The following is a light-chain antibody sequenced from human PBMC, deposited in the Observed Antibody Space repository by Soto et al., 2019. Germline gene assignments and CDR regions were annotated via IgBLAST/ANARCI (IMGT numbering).Light chain of an antibody. Sequence: QSALTQPASVSGSPGQSITISCTGDVGRYNYVSWYQQHPGKAPKLIIYEVSSRPSGVSNRFSGSKSGNTASLTISGLQADDEADYYCSSYTSTTTLVFGRGTKRTVL. CDR1: VGRYNY. J-gene: IGLJ2*01. CDR2: EVS. CDR3: SSYTSTTTLV. V-gene: IGLV2-14*01.